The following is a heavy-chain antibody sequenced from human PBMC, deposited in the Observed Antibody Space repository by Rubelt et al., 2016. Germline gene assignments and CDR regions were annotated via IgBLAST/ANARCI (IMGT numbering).Heavy chain of an antibody. J-gene: IGHJ4*02. CDR3: ARVSYCGGDCYYPDQPDDY. Sequence: GGVAVISYDGSNKYYADSVKGRFTISRDNSKNTLYLQMNSLGAEDTAVYYCARVSYCGGDCYYPDQPDDYWGQGTLVTVSS. D-gene: IGHD2-21*02. V-gene: IGHV3-30*01. CDR2: ISYDGSNK.